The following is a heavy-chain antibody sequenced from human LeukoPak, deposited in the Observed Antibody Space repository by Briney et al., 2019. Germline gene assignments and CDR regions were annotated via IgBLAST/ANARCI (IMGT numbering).Heavy chain of an antibody. D-gene: IGHD7-27*01. J-gene: IGHJ6*03. CDR1: GGSFSGYY. CDR3: ARAWASYYYYYYMDV. V-gene: IGHV4-34*01. Sequence: SETLSLTCAVYGGSFSGYYWSWIRQPPGKGLEWIGEINHSGSTNYNPSLKSRVTISVDTSKNQFSLKLSSVTAGDTAVYYCARAWASYYYYYYMDVWGKGTTVTVSS. CDR2: INHSGST.